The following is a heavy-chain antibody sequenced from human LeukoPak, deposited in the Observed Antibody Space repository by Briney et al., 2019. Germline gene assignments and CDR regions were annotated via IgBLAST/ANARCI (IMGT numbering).Heavy chain of an antibody. CDR2: IKPDGNEQ. V-gene: IGHV3-7*01. J-gene: IGHJ3*02. CDR1: RFTFSNYW. Sequence: GGSLRLSCAASRFTFSNYWMGWVRQAPGKGLEWVANIKPDGNEQYYLDSVKGRFTISRDNAKNSLSLQMSSLRAEDTAVYYCARDPPTSQGSDAFDIWGQGTRVTVSS. CDR3: ARDPPTSQGSDAFDI.